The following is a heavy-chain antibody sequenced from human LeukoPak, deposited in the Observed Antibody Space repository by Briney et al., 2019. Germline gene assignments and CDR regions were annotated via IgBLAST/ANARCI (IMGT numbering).Heavy chain of an antibody. CDR3: ARHDGFSEDYGGNGFDY. CDR2: IDPDDSDT. CDR1: GYXFSNYW. D-gene: IGHD4-23*01. Sequence: GESLKISCNGSGYXFSNYWIGWVRQMPGKGLEWMAIIDPDDSDTRYGPSFQGQVTISADKSISTAYLQWSSLKASDTAMYYCARHDGFSEDYGGNGFDYWGQGTLVTVSS. J-gene: IGHJ4*02. V-gene: IGHV5-51*01.